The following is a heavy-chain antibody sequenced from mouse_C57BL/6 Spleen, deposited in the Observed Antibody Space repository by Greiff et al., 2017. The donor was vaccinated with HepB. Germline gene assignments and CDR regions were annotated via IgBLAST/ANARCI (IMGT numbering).Heavy chain of an antibody. CDR3: ARKTAIVPCAMDY. D-gene: IGHD2-12*01. J-gene: IGHJ4*01. CDR2: IYPGDGDT. CDR1: GYAFSSSW. V-gene: IGHV1-82*01. Sequence: QVQLKQSGPELVKPGASVKISCKASGYAFSSSWMNWVKQRPGKGLEWIGRIYPGDGDTNYNGKFKGKATLTADKSSSTAYMQLSSLTSEDSAVYFCARKTAIVPCAMDYWGQGTSVTVSS.